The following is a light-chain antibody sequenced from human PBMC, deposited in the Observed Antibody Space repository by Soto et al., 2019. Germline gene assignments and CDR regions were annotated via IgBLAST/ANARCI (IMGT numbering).Light chain of an antibody. CDR3: QQYAISPWT. V-gene: IGKV3-20*01. J-gene: IGKJ1*01. CDR2: DAS. Sequence: EIVLTQSPGTLSLSPGERATLSCRASQSVSSSYLAWYQQKPGQAPRLLIYDASNRAADIPDRFSGSGSGTDFTLIISRLEPEDFAVYHCQQYAISPWTFGQGTKVDIK. CDR1: QSVSSSY.